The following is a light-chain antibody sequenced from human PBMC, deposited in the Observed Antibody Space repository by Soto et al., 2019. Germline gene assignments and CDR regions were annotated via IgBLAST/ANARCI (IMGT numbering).Light chain of an antibody. J-gene: IGLJ1*01. CDR1: SSDVGAYNY. Sequence: QSALTQPASVSGSPGQSVAISCTGTSSDVGAYNYISWYQQHPGKAPKPLLSEVSNRPSGVSDRFSGSKSGNTASLPISGLQAEDEADYYCSSLTTSFTYVFGTGTKVTVL. CDR2: EVS. CDR3: SSLTTSFTYV. V-gene: IGLV2-14*01.